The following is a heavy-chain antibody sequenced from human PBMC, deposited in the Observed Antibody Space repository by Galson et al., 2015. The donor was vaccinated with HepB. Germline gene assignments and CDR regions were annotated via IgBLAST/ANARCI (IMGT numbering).Heavy chain of an antibody. Sequence: SLRLSCAASGFTFSSYGMHWVRQAPGKGLEWVAVISYDGSNKYYADSVKGRFTISRDNSKNTLYLQMNSLRAEDTAVYYCANLYSGYDRYYYYYMDVWGKGTTVTVSS. V-gene: IGHV3-30*18. J-gene: IGHJ6*03. D-gene: IGHD5-12*01. CDR1: GFTFSSYG. CDR3: ANLYSGYDRYYYYYMDV. CDR2: ISYDGSNK.